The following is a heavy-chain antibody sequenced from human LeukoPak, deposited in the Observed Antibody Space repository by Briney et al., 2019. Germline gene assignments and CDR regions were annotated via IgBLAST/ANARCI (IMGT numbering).Heavy chain of an antibody. V-gene: IGHV3-74*01. CDR3: AKDLQYGSGSYPVVGAFDI. D-gene: IGHD3-10*01. Sequence: GGSLRLSCAASGFTFSRFWMHWVRQAPGKGLVWVSRINSDGSNTNYADSVKGRFTISRDNAKNTLYLQMNSLRAEDTAVYYCAKDLQYGSGSYPVVGAFDIWGQGTMVTVSS. CDR1: GFTFSRFW. J-gene: IGHJ3*02. CDR2: INSDGSNT.